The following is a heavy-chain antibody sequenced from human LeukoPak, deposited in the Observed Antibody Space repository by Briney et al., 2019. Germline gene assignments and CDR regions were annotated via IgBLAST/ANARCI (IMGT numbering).Heavy chain of an antibody. CDR1: GFTFSSYG. J-gene: IGHJ4*02. V-gene: IGHV3-30*18. CDR2: ISYDGSNK. D-gene: IGHD3-9*01. Sequence: GGSLLLSCAASGFTFSSYGMHWVRQAPGKGLEWVAVISYDGSNKYYADSVKGRFTISRDNSKNTLYLQMNSLRAEDTAVYYCAKDRDDILTTYYFDYWGQGTLVTVSS. CDR3: AKDRDDILTTYYFDY.